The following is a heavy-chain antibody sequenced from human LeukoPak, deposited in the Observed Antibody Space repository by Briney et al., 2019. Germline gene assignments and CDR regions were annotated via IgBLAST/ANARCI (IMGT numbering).Heavy chain of an antibody. J-gene: IGHJ4*02. CDR1: GFTFSSYA. CDR3: AKYAPPTTVVTRFFDY. D-gene: IGHD4-23*01. Sequence: GGSLRLSCAAPGFTFSSYAMTWVRQAPGKGLEWVSVIGYSGGDIQYADSVKGRFTNSRDNSKNTLYLQMNSLRVEDTAVYYCAKYAPPTTVVTRFFDYWGQGTLVTVSS. V-gene: IGHV3-23*01. CDR2: IGYSGGDI.